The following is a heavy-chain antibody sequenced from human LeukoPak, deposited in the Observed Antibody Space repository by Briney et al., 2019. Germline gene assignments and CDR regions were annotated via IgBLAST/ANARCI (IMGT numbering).Heavy chain of an antibody. J-gene: IGHJ4*02. Sequence: SETLSLTRMVYGGSFRGYFWSWIRQPPGRGGECVGEINHIESTNYNPSLKSRVTISVDTSKNQSSLKLTSLTAADTAVYYCTRGKTETVFDYWGQGTLVTVSS. CDR2: INHIEST. D-gene: IGHD2-21*02. V-gene: IGHV4-34*01. CDR1: GGSFRGYF. CDR3: TRGKTETVFDY.